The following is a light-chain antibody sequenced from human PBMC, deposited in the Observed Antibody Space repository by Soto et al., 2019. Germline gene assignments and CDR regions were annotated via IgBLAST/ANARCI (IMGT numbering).Light chain of an antibody. CDR1: QSVSNIY. V-gene: IGKV3-20*01. Sequence: ELVLTPSPGTLSSSPGEPAPLSCRASQSVSNIYLGWYQQKPGQAPRLLIYGASSRATGIPDRFSGSGSGTEFTLTISSLQSEDVSVYFCQHYNFWPHTFGQGTRLEI. J-gene: IGKJ5*01. CDR3: QHYNFWPHT. CDR2: GAS.